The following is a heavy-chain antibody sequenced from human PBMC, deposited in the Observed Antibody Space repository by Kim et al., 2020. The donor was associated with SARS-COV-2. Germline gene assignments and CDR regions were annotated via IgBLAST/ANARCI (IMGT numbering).Heavy chain of an antibody. J-gene: IGHJ3*02. CDR2: ISSSSSYT. D-gene: IGHD5-12*01. V-gene: IGHV3-11*05. CDR1: GFTFSDYY. Sequence: GGSLRLSCAASGFTFSDYYMSWIRQAPGKGLEWVSYISSSSSYTNYADSVKGRFTISRDNAKNSLYLQMNSLRAEDTAVYYCASDRGYSGYDSAFDIWGQGTMVTVSS. CDR3: ASDRGYSGYDSAFDI.